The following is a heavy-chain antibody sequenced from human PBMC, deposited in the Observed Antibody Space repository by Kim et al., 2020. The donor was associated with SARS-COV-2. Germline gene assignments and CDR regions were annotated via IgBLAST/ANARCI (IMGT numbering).Heavy chain of an antibody. D-gene: IGHD1-26*01. J-gene: IGHJ3*02. Sequence: GWSLRLSCAASGFTFSNAWMSWVRQAPGKGLEWVGRIKSKTDGGTTDYAAPVKGRFTISRDDSKNTLYLQMNSLKTEDTAVYYCTTDMIVGATHAFDIWGQGTMVTVSS. CDR1: GFTFSNAW. CDR3: TTDMIVGATHAFDI. V-gene: IGHV3-15*01. CDR2: IKSKTDGGTT.